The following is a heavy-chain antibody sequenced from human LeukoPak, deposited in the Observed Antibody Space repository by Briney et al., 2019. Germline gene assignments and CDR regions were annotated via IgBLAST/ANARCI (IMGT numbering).Heavy chain of an antibody. CDR1: GFTFSTYA. Sequence: GGSLRLSCAASGFTFSTYAMHWVRQAPGKGLGYVSGISSNGGSTYYANSVKGRFTISRDNSKNTLYLQMNSLRAEDTAVYYCARDLTRWGQGTLVTVSS. V-gene: IGHV3-64*01. CDR2: ISSNGGST. J-gene: IGHJ4*02. CDR3: ARDLTR.